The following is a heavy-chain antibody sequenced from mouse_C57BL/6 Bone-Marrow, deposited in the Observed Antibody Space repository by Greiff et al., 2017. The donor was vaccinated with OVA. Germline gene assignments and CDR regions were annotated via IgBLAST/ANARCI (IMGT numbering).Heavy chain of an antibody. CDR1: GYTFTSYW. J-gene: IGHJ2*01. D-gene: IGHD1-1*01. Sequence: QVQLQQPGAELVKPGASVKLSCKASGYTFTSYWMQWVKQRPGQGLEWIGEIDPSDSYTNYNQKFKGKATLTVDTSSSTAYMQLSSLTSEDSAVYYCARLATGYYFDYWDQGTTLTVSS. V-gene: IGHV1-50*01. CDR3: ARLATGYYFDY. CDR2: IDPSDSYT.